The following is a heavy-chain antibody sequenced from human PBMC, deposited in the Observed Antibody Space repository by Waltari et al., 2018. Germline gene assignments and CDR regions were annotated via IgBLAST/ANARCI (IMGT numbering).Heavy chain of an antibody. V-gene: IGHV4-59*01. CDR1: GGSISSYY. D-gene: IGHD6-19*01. Sequence: QVQLQESGPGLVKPSETLSLTCTVSGGSISSYYWSWIRQPPGKGLEWIGYIYYSGRTNYNPSLKSRVTISVDTSKNQFSLKLSSVTAADTAVDYCARIGYSSGWPAFYFDYWGQGTLVTVSS. J-gene: IGHJ4*02. CDR3: ARIGYSSGWPAFYFDY. CDR2: IYYSGRT.